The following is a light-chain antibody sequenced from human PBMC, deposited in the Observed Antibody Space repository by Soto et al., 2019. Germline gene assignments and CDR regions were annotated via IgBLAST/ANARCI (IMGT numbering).Light chain of an antibody. Sequence: QSALTQPASVSGSPGQSITISCTGTSSDVGTYNYVSWNQQHPGKAPKLMIYEVSNRPSGVSNRFSGSKSGNTASLTISGLQAEDEADYYCRSYTSSSTSVFGTGTK. CDR1: SSDVGTYNY. CDR2: EVS. J-gene: IGLJ1*01. V-gene: IGLV2-14*01. CDR3: RSYTSSSTSV.